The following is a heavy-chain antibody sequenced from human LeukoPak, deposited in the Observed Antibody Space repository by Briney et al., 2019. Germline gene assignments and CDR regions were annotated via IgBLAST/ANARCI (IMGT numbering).Heavy chain of an antibody. V-gene: IGHV4-30-4*01. D-gene: IGHD5-12*01. J-gene: IGHJ4*02. CDR3: ARDRSGHDHLDY. CDR2: IYNSGIT. CDR1: GGSISSGDYY. Sequence: PSQTLSLTCTVSGGSISSGDYYWSWIRQPPGKGLEWIGYIYNSGITYYNPSLKSRVTISGDTYKNQFSLKLSSVTAADTAVYYCARDRSGHDHLDYWGQGTLVTVSS.